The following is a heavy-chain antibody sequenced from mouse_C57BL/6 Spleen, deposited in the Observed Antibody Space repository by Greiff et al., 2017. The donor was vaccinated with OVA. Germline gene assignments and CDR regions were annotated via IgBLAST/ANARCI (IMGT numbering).Heavy chain of an antibody. J-gene: IGHJ4*01. Sequence: EVKLMESGPELVKPGASVKISCKASGYSFTDYNMNWVKQSNGKSLEWIGVINPNYGTTSYNQKFKGKATLTVDQSSSTAYMQLNSLTSEDSAVYYCARRGNYGGVYYYAMDYWGQGTSVTVSS. CDR2: INPNYGTT. CDR1: GYSFTDYN. CDR3: ARRGNYGGVYYYAMDY. D-gene: IGHD2-1*01. V-gene: IGHV1-39*01.